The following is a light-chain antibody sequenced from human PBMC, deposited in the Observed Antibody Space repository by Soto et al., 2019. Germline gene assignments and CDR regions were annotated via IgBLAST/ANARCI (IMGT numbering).Light chain of an antibody. CDR3: QQCYNTPS. J-gene: IGKJ3*01. CDR2: WAS. CDR1: QSVLYSSNNKNC. V-gene: IGKV4-1*01. Sequence: DIVMTQSPDSLSVSLGERATFNCKSSQSVLYSSNNKNCLAWYQQKPGQSPKLLIYWASTRESGVPDRFSGSGSGTDFTLTISSLQAEDVAVYYCQQCYNTPSFGPGTKVDI.